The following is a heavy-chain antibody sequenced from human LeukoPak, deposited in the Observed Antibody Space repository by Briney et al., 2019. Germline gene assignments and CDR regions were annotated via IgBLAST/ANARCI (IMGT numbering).Heavy chain of an antibody. V-gene: IGHV3-74*01. CDR2: INSDGSST. D-gene: IGHD5-18*01. Sequence: GGSLRLSCAASGFTFSSYWMHWVRQAPGKGLVWVSCINSDGSSTTYADSVKGRFTISRDNAKNTLYLQMNSLRAEDTAVYYCASDTVDTALGIDYWGQGTLVTVPS. CDR1: GFTFSSYW. CDR3: ASDTVDTALGIDY. J-gene: IGHJ4*02.